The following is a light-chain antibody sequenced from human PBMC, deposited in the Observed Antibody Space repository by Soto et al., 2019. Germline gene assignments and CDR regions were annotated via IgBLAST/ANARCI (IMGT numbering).Light chain of an antibody. CDR3: AAWYESLNGYV. V-gene: IGLV1-36*01. J-gene: IGLJ1*01. CDR1: SSNIGDNA. CDR2: YDD. Sequence: QSVLTQPPSVSEAPGQRVTISCSGSSSNIGDNAVNWYQQHPGKAPKLLIYYDDLLPSGGSDRFSCSKYGTSASLAISGLQSADEADYYCAAWYESLNGYVFGTGTKLTVL.